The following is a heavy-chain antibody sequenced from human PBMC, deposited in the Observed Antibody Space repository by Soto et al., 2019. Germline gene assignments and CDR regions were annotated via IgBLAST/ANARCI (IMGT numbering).Heavy chain of an antibody. Sequence: QVQLVQSGAEVQKPGASVKLSCKASGYTFTTYSMHWVRQAPGQSLEWLGWINTGNGDTRYPQKFQGRVTVTRDTSASTVYMELSSLNSEDTAVYYCARDRVGNDYWGQGTHVTVSS. CDR3: ARDRVGNDY. CDR2: INTGNGDT. V-gene: IGHV1-3*04. CDR1: GYTFTTYS. J-gene: IGHJ4*02.